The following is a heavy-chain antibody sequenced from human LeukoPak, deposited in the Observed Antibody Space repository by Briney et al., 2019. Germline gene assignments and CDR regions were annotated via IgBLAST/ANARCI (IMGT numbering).Heavy chain of an antibody. CDR3: ARETPDGYDY. CDR1: GFTFSSYS. CDR2: ISSSSSYI. Sequence: GGSLRLSCAASGFTFSSYSMNWVRQAPGKGLEWASSISSSSSYIYYADSVKGRFTISRDNAKNSLYLQMNSLRAEDTAVYYCARETPDGYDYWGQGTLVTVSS. J-gene: IGHJ4*02. V-gene: IGHV3-21*01. D-gene: IGHD5-24*01.